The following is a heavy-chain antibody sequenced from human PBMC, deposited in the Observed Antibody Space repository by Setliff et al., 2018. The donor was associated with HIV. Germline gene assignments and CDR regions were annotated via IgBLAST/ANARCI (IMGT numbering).Heavy chain of an antibody. CDR2: IWYDGSSK. CDR1: GFTFSSYG. Sequence: GSLRLSCGASGFTFSSYGMHWVRQAPGKGLEWVAVIWYDGSSKYYADSVKGRFTISRDNSKNTLYLQMNSLRAEDTAVYYCARGGTNGAPGYYYMDVWGKGTTVTVSS. D-gene: IGHD2-8*01. J-gene: IGHJ6*03. V-gene: IGHV3-33*01. CDR3: ARGGTNGAPGYYYMDV.